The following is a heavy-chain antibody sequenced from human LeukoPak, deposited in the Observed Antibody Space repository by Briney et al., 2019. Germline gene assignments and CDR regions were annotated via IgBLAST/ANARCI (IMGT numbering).Heavy chain of an antibody. V-gene: IGHV1-2*02. CDR3: ARKFGELFLDY. D-gene: IGHD3-10*01. J-gene: IGHJ4*02. Sequence: ASVKVSCKASGYTFTCYYMHWVRQAPGQGLEWMGWINPNSGGTNYAQKFQGRVTITRDTSISTAYMELSRLRSDDTAVYYCARKFGELFLDYWGQGTLVTVSS. CDR2: INPNSGGT. CDR1: GYTFTCYY.